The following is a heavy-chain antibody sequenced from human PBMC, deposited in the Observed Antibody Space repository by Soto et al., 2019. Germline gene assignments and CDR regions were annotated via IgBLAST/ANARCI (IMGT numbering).Heavy chain of an antibody. V-gene: IGHV4-59*01. D-gene: IGHD7-27*01. Sequence: PAETLSLTCAVSGGSISSYYWSWVRQPPGKGLEWIGYIYYSGSTNYNPSLKSRVTISVDTSKNQFSLKLSSVTAANTAVYYCARVPPSTGRYYGMDVWGQGTTVTVSS. CDR2: IYYSGST. CDR3: ARVPPSTGRYYGMDV. CDR1: GGSISSYY. J-gene: IGHJ6*02.